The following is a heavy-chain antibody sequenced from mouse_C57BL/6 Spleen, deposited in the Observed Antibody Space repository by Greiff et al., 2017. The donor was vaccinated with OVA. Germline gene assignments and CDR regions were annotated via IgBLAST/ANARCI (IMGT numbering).Heavy chain of an antibody. CDR2: ISYDGSN. V-gene: IGHV3-6*01. CDR3: ARAGSSYGWYFDV. J-gene: IGHJ1*03. CDR1: GYSITRGYY. Sequence: VQLQESGPGLVKPSQSLSLTCSVTGYSITRGYYWNWIRQFPGNNLEWLGYISYDGSNNYNPSLKNRISITRDTSKNQFFLKLNSVTTEDTATYYCARAGSSYGWYFDVWGTGTTVTVSA. D-gene: IGHD1-1*01.